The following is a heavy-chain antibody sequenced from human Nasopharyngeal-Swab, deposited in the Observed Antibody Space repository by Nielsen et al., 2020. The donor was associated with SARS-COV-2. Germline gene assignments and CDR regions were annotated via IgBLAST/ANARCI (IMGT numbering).Heavy chain of an antibody. D-gene: IGHD5-12*01. J-gene: IGHJ6*02. Sequence: GESLKISCAASGFTFSSYGMHWVRQAPGKGLEWVAVIWYDGSNKYYADSVKGRFTISRDNSKNTLYLQMNSLRAEDTAVYYCARDLPLGGGYDSSTDDQEDVWGQGTTVTVSS. V-gene: IGHV3-33*01. CDR2: IWYDGSNK. CDR3: ARDLPLGGGYDSSTDDQEDV. CDR1: GFTFSSYG.